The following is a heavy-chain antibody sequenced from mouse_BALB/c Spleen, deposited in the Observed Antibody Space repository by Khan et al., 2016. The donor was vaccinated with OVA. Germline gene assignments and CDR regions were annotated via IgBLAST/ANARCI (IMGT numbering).Heavy chain of an antibody. CDR1: GFSLTSYG. CDR2: IWAGGST. J-gene: IGHJ4*01. Sequence: VQLQESGPGLVAPSQSLSITCTVSGFSLTSYGVHWVRQPPGKGLEWLGVIWAGGSTNYNSALMSRLSISKDNSKSQVFLKMNSLQTDDTAMYYCARDRYGNRAMDYWGQGTSVTVS. V-gene: IGHV2-9*02. D-gene: IGHD1-1*02. CDR3: ARDRYGNRAMDY.